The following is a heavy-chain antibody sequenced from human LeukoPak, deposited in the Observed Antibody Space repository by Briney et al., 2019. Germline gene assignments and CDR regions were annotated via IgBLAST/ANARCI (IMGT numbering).Heavy chain of an antibody. CDR1: GFTFSSYW. V-gene: IGHV3-7*01. CDR3: ARGVGLLRYFDWSSYYYMDV. Sequence: GGSLRLSCAASGFTFSSYWMSWVRQAPGKGLEWVANIKQDGSEKYYVDSVKGRFTISRDNAKNSLYLQMNSLRAEDTAVYYCARGVGLLRYFDWSSYYYMDVWGKGTTVTISS. CDR2: IKQDGSEK. D-gene: IGHD3-9*01. J-gene: IGHJ6*03.